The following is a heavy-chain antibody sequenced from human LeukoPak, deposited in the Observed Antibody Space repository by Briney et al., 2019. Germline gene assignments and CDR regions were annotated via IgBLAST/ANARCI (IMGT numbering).Heavy chain of an antibody. CDR1: GFTFSNYW. Sequence: GGSLTLSCAASGFTFSNYWMSWVRQAPGKGLEWVANIKEDGSEKYYVDSVKGRFTISRDNARNSLYLQMNSLRAEDTAVYYCASGRQLGYWGQGTLVTVSS. D-gene: IGHD6-13*01. CDR2: IKEDGSEK. J-gene: IGHJ4*02. CDR3: ASGRQLGY. V-gene: IGHV3-7*01.